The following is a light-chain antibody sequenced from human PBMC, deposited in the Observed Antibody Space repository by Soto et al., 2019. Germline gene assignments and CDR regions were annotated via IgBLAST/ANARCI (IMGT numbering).Light chain of an antibody. CDR3: LLDFRYFWA. V-gene: IGKV1-12*01. J-gene: IGKJ1*01. Sequence: DIQMTQSPSSVSASVGDRVTITCRASQGVGSWLAWYQQKPGKVPKLLIYAASILQSGVPSRFSGSGSGTDFTLTISSLQPEDFATYYCLLDFRYFWAFGQGTKVDI. CDR1: QGVGSW. CDR2: AAS.